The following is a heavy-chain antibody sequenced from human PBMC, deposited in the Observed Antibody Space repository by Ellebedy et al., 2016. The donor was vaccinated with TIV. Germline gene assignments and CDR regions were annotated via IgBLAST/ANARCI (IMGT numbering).Heavy chain of an antibody. J-gene: IGHJ4*02. CDR2: ITPTGDKT. CDR1: GFMFTGYA. V-gene: IGHV3-23*01. D-gene: IGHD1-1*01. CDR3: ANKVVQQ. Sequence: GGSLRLSXIASGFMFTGYAINWVRQAPGKGLEWVSGITPTGDKTYYADSVKGRFTISRDNSKNTLYLQMSSLRAEDAAVYYCANKVVQQWGQGTLVSVSS.